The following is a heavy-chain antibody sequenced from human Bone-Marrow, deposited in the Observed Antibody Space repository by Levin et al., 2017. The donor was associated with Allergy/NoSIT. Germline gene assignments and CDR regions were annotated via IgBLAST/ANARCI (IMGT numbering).Heavy chain of an antibody. Sequence: PGGSLRLSCAVSGFPFSDFYMNWIRQSPGKGLEWISFVSGSGGTTYYTDSVRGRFTISRDNAKNSLYLQMSSLTAEDSGFYYCARGNALDLWGQGILVTVSS. CDR1: GFPFSDFY. D-gene: IGHD1-1*01. CDR3: ARGNALDL. V-gene: IGHV3-11*01. J-gene: IGHJ5*02. CDR2: VSGSGGTT.